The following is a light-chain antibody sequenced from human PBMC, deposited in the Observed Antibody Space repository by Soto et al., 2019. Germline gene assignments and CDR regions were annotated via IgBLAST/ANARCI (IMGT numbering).Light chain of an antibody. J-gene: IGKJ2*01. Sequence: EIVMTQSPATLSVSPGDRATLSCRASQSVSSNLAWYQQKPGQAPRLLIYGASTRATGIPVRFSGSGSGTEFTLTISSLQSEDFAVYYCQQYNDWPITFGQGTKLEIK. CDR3: QQYNDWPIT. V-gene: IGKV3-15*01. CDR1: QSVSSN. CDR2: GAS.